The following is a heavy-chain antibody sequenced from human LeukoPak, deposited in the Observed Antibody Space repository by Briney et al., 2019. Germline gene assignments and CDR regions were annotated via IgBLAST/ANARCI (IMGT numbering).Heavy chain of an antibody. D-gene: IGHD3-16*01. CDR1: GGSISSSDYF. CDR3: GRYRLGGFDP. Sequence: SETLSLTCTASGGSISSSDYFWSWIRQPAGKGLEWIGRINSRGSTNYNPSLKSRVTLSVDTSKNQFSLKLTSVTVADTAVYYCGRYRLGGFDPGGRGTGVTVSS. J-gene: IGHJ5*02. CDR2: INSRGST. V-gene: IGHV4-61*02.